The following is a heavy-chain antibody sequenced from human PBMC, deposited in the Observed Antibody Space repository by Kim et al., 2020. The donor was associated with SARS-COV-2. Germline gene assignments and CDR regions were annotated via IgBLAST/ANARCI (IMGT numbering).Heavy chain of an antibody. CDR1: GFTFSSYA. V-gene: IGHV3-23*01. D-gene: IGHD3-10*01. CDR2: ISGSGGST. Sequence: GGSLRLSCAASGFTFSSYAMSWVRQAPGKGLEWVSAISGSGGSTYYADSVKGRFTISRDNSKNTLYLQMNSLRAEDTAVYYCAKVLGWFGELSYAFDIWGQGTMVTVSS. CDR3: AKVLGWFGELSYAFDI. J-gene: IGHJ3*02.